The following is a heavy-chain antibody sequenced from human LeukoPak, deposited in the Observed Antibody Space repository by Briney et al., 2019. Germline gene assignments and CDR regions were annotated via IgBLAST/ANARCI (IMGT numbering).Heavy chain of an antibody. J-gene: IGHJ4*02. CDR3: AIGIARSRFDY. D-gene: IGHD2-21*01. CDR1: GGSISSSGYY. CDR2: LYYSGGA. V-gene: IGHV4-39*01. Sequence: SETLSLTCTVSGGSISSSGYYWGWIRQPPGKGLEWIGSLYYSGGAYYNPSLKSRVTIFADTSKNQFSLKLRSVTAADTAVYYCAIGIARSRFDYWGQGILVTVSS.